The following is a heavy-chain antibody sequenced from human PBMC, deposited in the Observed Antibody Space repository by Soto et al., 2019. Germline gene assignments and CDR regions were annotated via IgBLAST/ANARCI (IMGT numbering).Heavy chain of an antibody. CDR1: GFTFSSYA. Sequence: QVQLVESGGGVVQPGRSLRLSCAASGFTFSSYAMHWVRQAPGKGLEWVAVISYDGSNKYYADSVKGRFTISRDNSKNTLYLQMNSLRAEDTAVYYCATAVAGRNYYFDYWGQGTLVTVSS. J-gene: IGHJ4*02. D-gene: IGHD6-19*01. CDR3: ATAVAGRNYYFDY. CDR2: ISYDGSNK. V-gene: IGHV3-30-3*01.